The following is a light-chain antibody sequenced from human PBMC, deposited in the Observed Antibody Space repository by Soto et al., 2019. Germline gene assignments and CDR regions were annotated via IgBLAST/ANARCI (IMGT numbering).Light chain of an antibody. CDR3: QQADSLPLVT. J-gene: IGKJ5*01. V-gene: IGKV1-12*01. Sequence: DIQLTQSPSSLSASVGDRVTITCRASQDISHYLAWYQQRPGKVPKLLIYAASSLFSGVPSRFSGSGSGTDFTLTISSLQPEDFATYYCQQADSLPLVTFGQGTRLDLK. CDR1: QDISHY. CDR2: AAS.